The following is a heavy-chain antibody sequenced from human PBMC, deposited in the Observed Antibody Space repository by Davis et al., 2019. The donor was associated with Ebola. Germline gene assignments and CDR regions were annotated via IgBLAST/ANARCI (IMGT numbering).Heavy chain of an antibody. Sequence: GESLKISCAASGFTFTTYAMSWVRQAPGKGLEWVSSISSSSSYIYYADSVKGRFTISRDNAKNSLYLQMNSLRAEDTAVYYCARERAVAHFDYWGQGTLVTVSS. V-gene: IGHV3-21*01. CDR1: GFTFTTYA. D-gene: IGHD4-23*01. J-gene: IGHJ4*02. CDR2: ISSSSSYI. CDR3: ARERAVAHFDY.